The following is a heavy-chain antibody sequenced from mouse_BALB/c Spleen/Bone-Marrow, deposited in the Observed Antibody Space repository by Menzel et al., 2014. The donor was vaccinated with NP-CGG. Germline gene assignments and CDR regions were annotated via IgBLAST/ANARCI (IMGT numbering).Heavy chain of an antibody. J-gene: IGHJ2*01. D-gene: IGHD2-1*01. CDR3: GRGNYGNYVNYFEY. V-gene: IGHV5-6-3*01. CDR1: GFTFSSYG. Sequence: EVKLVESGGGLVQPGGSLTLSCAASGFTFSSYGMSWVRQSPANKLELFASLNSNGGSTYFPLSVTGRFTISSDNAKNTLSLQMSSLKSEDTAMYYCGRGNYGNYVNYFEYWGQGITLTSSS. CDR2: LNSNGGST.